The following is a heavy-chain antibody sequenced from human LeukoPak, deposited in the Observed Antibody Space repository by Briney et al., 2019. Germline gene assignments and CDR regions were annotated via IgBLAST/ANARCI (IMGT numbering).Heavy chain of an antibody. J-gene: IGHJ4*02. D-gene: IGHD5-18*01. Sequence: SETLSLTCTVSGGSIRSSCYYWGWIRQPPGRGLEWVGSIYSSGSTYYNPSLKSRITISVDSTKNHFSLKLSSVTAADTADYYCARARYTAMITHWGQGTLVTVSS. CDR2: IYSSGST. CDR1: GGSIRSSCYY. V-gene: IGHV4-39*07. CDR3: ARARYTAMITH.